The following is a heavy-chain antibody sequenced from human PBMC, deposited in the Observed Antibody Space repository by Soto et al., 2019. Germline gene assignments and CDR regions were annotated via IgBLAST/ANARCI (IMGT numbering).Heavy chain of an antibody. J-gene: IGHJ6*02. V-gene: IGHV3-73*01. Sequence: GGSLRLSCAASGFTFSGSAMHWVRQASGKGLERVGRIRSKANSYATAYAASVKGRFTISRDDSKNTAYLQMNSLKTEDTAVYYCTGQSRDSSSWYPPGYYYYGMDVWGQGTTVTVSS. CDR1: GFTFSGSA. CDR3: TGQSRDSSSWYPPGYYYYGMDV. CDR2: IRSKANSYAT. D-gene: IGHD6-13*01.